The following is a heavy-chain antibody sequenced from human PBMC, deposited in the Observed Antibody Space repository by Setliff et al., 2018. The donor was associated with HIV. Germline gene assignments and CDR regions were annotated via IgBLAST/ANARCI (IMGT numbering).Heavy chain of an antibody. CDR3: AKGAGGGTYVSDYYYMDV. CDR2: ISSSGSYI. D-gene: IGHD1-26*01. CDR1: GFTFSSYW. J-gene: IGHJ6*03. V-gene: IGHV3-21*04. Sequence: GGSLRLSCEASGFTFSSYWMHWVRQAPGKGLEWVASISSSGSYIHYADSVKGRFSISRDNARNSLYLQMNSLRAEDMALYYCAKGAGGGTYVSDYYYMDVWGKGTTVTVSS.